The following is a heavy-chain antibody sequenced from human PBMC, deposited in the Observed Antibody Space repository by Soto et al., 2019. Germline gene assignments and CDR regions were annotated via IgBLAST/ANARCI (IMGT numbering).Heavy chain of an antibody. CDR2: ISGSGERT. CDR3: AKDLTSPTATARYSYYMDV. CDR1: GFTFSDYA. Sequence: EVPLLESGGGLVQPGGSLRVSCAASGFTFSDYAMTWVRQAPGKGLEWVSRISGSGERTYYADSVKGRFTISRDNSKNTLYLQMNSLRADDTAVYYCAKDLTSPTATARYSYYMDVCGKGTTVTVSS. D-gene: IGHD6-25*01. V-gene: IGHV3-23*01. J-gene: IGHJ6*03.